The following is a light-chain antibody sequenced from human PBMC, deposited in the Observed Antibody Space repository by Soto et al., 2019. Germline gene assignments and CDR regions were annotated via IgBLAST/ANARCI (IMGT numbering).Light chain of an antibody. CDR1: SSNIGTNY. J-gene: IGLJ2*01. V-gene: IGLV1-47*01. CDR2: SND. CDR3: AAWDDSLSGPL. Sequence: QSVLTQSPSASGTPGQRVIISCSGTSSNIGTNYVYWYQQLPGTAPKVLIYSNDTRPSGVPNRFSGSKSGTSASLATSGLRSEYEDDYYGAAWDDSLSGPLFGGGTQLTV.